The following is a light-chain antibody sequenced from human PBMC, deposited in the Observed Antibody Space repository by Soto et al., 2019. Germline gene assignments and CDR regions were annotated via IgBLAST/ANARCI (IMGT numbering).Light chain of an antibody. Sequence: QSALTQPASMSGSPGQSITISCTGTSSDVGGYNYVSWYQQHPGKAPKLMIYDVSNRPSGVSNRFSGSKPGNTASLTISGLQAEDEGDYYCSSYTSSSTRGVFGGGTKLTVL. J-gene: IGLJ2*01. CDR3: SSYTSSSTRGV. V-gene: IGLV2-14*01. CDR1: SSDVGGYNY. CDR2: DVS.